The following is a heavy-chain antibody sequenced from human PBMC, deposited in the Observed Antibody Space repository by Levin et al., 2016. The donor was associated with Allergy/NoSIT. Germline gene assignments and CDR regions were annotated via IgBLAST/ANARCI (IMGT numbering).Heavy chain of an antibody. D-gene: IGHD1-1*01. CDR2: IRSKTNNYAT. CDR1: GFIFSGSA. V-gene: IGHV3-73*01. Sequence: GGSLRLSCAASGFIFSGSAMHWVRQAPGKGLEWVGRIRSKTNNYATVYAASVKGRFTMSRDDSENMTWLQMNNLKTEDTAVYYCTRAPYNWNEEWGQGTLVTVSS. CDR3: TRAPYNWNEE. J-gene: IGHJ4*02.